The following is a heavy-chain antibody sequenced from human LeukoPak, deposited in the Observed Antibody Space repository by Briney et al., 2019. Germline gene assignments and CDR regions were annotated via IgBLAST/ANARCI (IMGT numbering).Heavy chain of an antibody. CDR3: AKCPSGALRYFAPIDY. Sequence: PGGSLRLSCAASKFTFSNYGMHWVRQAPGKGLEWVAVISSDGSNKYYADSVKGRFTISRDNSKNTLYLQMNSLRAEDTAVYYCAKCPSGALRYFAPIDYWGQGTLVTVSS. J-gene: IGHJ4*02. V-gene: IGHV3-30*18. CDR2: ISSDGSNK. D-gene: IGHD3-9*01. CDR1: KFTFSNYG.